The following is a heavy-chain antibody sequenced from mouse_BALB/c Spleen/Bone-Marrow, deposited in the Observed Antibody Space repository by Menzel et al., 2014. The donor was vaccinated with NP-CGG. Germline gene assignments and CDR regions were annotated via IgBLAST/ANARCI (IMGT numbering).Heavy chain of an antibody. CDR3: TRQRGDYAMDY. Sequence: DVMLVESGGGLVKPGGSLKLSCAASGFAFSSYGVSWVRQTPGKRLEWVATISNGGNYTYYPDSVKGRFTISRDNAKNTLYLQMSSLRSEDTAMYYCTRQRGDYAMDYWGQGTSVTVSS. D-gene: IGHD1-1*02. CDR1: GFAFSSYG. V-gene: IGHV5-9-3*01. J-gene: IGHJ4*01. CDR2: ISNGGNYT.